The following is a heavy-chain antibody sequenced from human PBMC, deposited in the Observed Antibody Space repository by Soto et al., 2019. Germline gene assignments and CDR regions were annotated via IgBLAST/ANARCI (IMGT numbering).Heavy chain of an antibody. CDR2: IYPGDSDT. Sequence: PGESLKISCKGSGYKPSTWHNFTSYWIGWVRQMPGKGLEWMGIIYPGDSDTRYSPSFQGQVTISADKSISTAYLQWSSLKASDTAMYYCARGVLVPAAIRSYGMDVWGQGTTVTVSS. CDR1: GYKPSTWHNFTSYW. D-gene: IGHD2-2*01. CDR3: ARGVLVPAAIRSYGMDV. J-gene: IGHJ6*02. V-gene: IGHV5-51*01.